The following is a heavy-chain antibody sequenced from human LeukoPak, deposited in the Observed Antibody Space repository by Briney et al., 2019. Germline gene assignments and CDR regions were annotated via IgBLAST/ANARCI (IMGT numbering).Heavy chain of an antibody. CDR3: ARDPQAVHSGTNWFDP. CDR2: INPNSGGT. CDR1: GYTFTGYY. D-gene: IGHD1-1*01. J-gene: IGHJ5*02. Sequence: GASVKVSCKASGYTFTGYYMHWVRQAPGQGLEWMGWINPNSGGTNYAQKFQGRVTMTRDTSISTAYMELSRLRSDDTAVYYCARDPQAVHSGTNWFDPWGQGTLVTVSS. V-gene: IGHV1-2*02.